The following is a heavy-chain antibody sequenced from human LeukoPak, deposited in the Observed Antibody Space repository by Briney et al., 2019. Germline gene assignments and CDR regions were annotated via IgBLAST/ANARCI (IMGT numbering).Heavy chain of an antibody. CDR2: ISYDGSNK. Sequence: GGSLRLSCAASGFTVSSNYMSWVRQAPGKGLEWVAVISYDGSNKYYADSVKGRFTISRDNSKNTLYLQMNSLRAEDTAVYYCARKVGAFDYWGQRTLVTVSS. D-gene: IGHD1-26*01. CDR3: ARKVGAFDY. V-gene: IGHV3-30*03. J-gene: IGHJ4*02. CDR1: GFTVSSNY.